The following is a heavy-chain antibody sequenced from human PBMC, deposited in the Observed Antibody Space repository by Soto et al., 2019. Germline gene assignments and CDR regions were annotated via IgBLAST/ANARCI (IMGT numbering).Heavy chain of an antibody. V-gene: IGHV3-23*01. CDR3: ASLDPYGSGPLSWGAYY. Sequence: EVQLLESGGGLVQPGGSLRLSCAASGFTFSSYAMSWVRQAPGKGLEWVSAISGSGGSTYYADSVKGRFTISRDNSKNTLYLQMNSLRAEDTAVYYCASLDPYGSGPLSWGAYYWGQGTLVTVSS. CDR1: GFTFSSYA. D-gene: IGHD3-10*01. J-gene: IGHJ4*02. CDR2: ISGSGGST.